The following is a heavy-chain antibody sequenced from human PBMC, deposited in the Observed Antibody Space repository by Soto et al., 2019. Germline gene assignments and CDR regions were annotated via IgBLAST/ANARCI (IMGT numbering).Heavy chain of an antibody. CDR1: GYTFTSYG. V-gene: IGHV1-18*01. J-gene: IGHJ5*02. D-gene: IGHD3-9*01. Sequence: DASVKVSCKASGYTFTSYGISWVRQAPGQGLEWMGWISAYNGNTNYAQKLQGRVTMTTDTSTSTAYMELRSLRSDDTAVYYCARVPYDILTGPGDWFDPWGQGTLVTVSS. CDR3: ARVPYDILTGPGDWFDP. CDR2: ISAYNGNT.